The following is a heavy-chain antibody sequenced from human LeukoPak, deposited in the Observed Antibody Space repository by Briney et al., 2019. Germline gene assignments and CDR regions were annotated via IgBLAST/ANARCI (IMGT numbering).Heavy chain of an antibody. CDR1: GYSIRTGYY. CDR3: ARSYFSVGAFDI. D-gene: IGHD2/OR15-2a*01. J-gene: IGHJ3*02. V-gene: IGHV4-38-2*01. Sequence: MSSETLSLTRGVSGYSIRTGYYWGWVRQPPGKDLEWIGSVYHSGSTYYNPSLKSRVNILVDTSKNQFSLSLTSVTAADTAVYYCARSYFSVGAFDIWGQGTMVTVSS. CDR2: VYHSGST.